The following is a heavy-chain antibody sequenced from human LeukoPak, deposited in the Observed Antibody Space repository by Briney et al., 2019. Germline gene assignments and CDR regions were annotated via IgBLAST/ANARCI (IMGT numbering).Heavy chain of an antibody. D-gene: IGHD3-22*01. CDR1: GGSFSGYF. J-gene: IGHJ4*02. V-gene: IGHV4-34*01. CDR2: INHSVST. CDR3: ARGEGSRYSYDTSGYYYRYFDY. Sequence: SETLSPTCAVYGGSFSGYFWSWIRQPPGKGLEWIGEINHSVSTKYNPSLKSRVTISVDTSKNQFSLKLSSVTAADTAVYYCARGEGSRYSYDTSGYYYRYFDYWGQGTLVTVSS.